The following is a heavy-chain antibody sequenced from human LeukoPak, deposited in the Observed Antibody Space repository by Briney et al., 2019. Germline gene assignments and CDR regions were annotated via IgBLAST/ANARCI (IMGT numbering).Heavy chain of an antibody. CDR2: IIPIFGTA. D-gene: IGHD3-22*01. J-gene: IGHJ5*02. Sequence: SVKVSCKASGGTFSSYAISWVRQAPGQGLEWMGRIIPIFGTANYAQKFQGRVTITTDESTSTAYMELSGLRSEDPAVYYCARDQYYDSSGYSNWFDPWGQGTLVTVSS. V-gene: IGHV1-69*05. CDR3: ARDQYYDSSGYSNWFDP. CDR1: GGTFSSYA.